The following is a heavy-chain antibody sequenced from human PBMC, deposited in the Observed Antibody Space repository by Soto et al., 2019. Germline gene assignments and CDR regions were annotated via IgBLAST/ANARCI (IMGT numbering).Heavy chain of an antibody. CDR1: GFTFGSHW. D-gene: IGHD3-22*01. CDR2: ISSGGTTT. CDR3: ARFGTSYDTSGFLY. J-gene: IGHJ4*02. Sequence: GGSLRLSCAASGFTFGSHWMHWVRQAPGKGLVYVSRISSGGTTTNYAESVKGRFTISRDNARNALYLQMNSLRVEDTAVYYCARFGTSYDTSGFLYWGQGTPVTVSS. V-gene: IGHV3-74*01.